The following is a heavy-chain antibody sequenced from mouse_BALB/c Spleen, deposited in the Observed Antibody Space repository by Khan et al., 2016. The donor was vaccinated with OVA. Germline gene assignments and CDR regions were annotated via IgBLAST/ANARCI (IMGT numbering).Heavy chain of an antibody. CDR2: ISSAATYT. CDR1: GFTFSTFV. V-gene: IGHV5-9-1*01. CDR3: ANGNYGWFAY. J-gene: IGHJ3*01. Sequence: EVELVESGGGLVEPGGSLKLSCAASGFTFSTFVMSWVRQTPEKRLEWVATISSAATYTSYPASVKGRFNISRDNAKNTLYLQMNSLRSEDTAIYYCANGNYGWFAYWGQGTLVTVSA. D-gene: IGHD2-1*01.